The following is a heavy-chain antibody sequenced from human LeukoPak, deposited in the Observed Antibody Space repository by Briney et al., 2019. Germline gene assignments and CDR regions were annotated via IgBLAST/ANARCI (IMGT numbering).Heavy chain of an antibody. D-gene: IGHD3-22*01. Sequence: GGSLRLSCAASGFTFSSYSMNWVRQAPGKGLEWVSSISSSSSYIYYADSVKGRFTISRDNAKNSLYLQMNSLRAEDTAVYYCAKGGVYYYDSSEPDYWGQGTLVTVSS. CDR2: ISSSSSYI. J-gene: IGHJ4*02. CDR1: GFTFSSYS. CDR3: AKGGVYYYDSSEPDY. V-gene: IGHV3-21*04.